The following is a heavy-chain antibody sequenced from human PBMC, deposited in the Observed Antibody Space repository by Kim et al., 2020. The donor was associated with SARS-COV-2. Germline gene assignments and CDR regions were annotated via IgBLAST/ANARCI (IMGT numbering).Heavy chain of an antibody. CDR2: IWYDGNNK. D-gene: IGHD7-27*01. J-gene: IGHJ4*02. CDR3: AKASWGTWGLPDY. CDR1: GFTFSSYG. V-gene: IGHV3-33*06. Sequence: GGSLRLSCAASGFTFSSYGMYWVRQAPGKGLEWVAVIWYDGNNKYYGDSVKGRFTISRDNSKNTLYLQMNSLRAEDTAVYYCAKASWGTWGLPDYWGQGTLVTVSS.